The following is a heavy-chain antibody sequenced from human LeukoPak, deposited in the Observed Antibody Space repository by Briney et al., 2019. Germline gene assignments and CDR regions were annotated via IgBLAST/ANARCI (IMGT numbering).Heavy chain of an antibody. Sequence: GGSLRLSCAASGFAFGSYTMIWVRQVPGKGLEWVSSISSNTRDIYYTDSVKGRFTVSRDNAKKSLYLQMSSLRVEDTAVYYCAREDELTSVDSWGQGTLVSVSS. D-gene: IGHD1-14*01. CDR3: AREDELTSVDS. J-gene: IGHJ5*01. CDR1: GFAFGSYT. CDR2: ISSNTRDI. V-gene: IGHV3-21*01.